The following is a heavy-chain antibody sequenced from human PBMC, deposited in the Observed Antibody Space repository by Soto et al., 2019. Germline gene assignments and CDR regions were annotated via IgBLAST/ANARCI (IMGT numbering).Heavy chain of an antibody. CDR2: INVDGSAT. V-gene: IGHV3-74*01. J-gene: IGHJ4*02. CDR1: GLTFSSSW. D-gene: IGHD2-15*01. Sequence: EVQLVESGGGLVQPGGSRRLSCAVSGLTFSSSWMHWVLQAPGKGLVWVSRINVDGSATHYADSVQGRFTISRDNAKNTLYLQMTNLSAEDTAVYYCARDRGSYNGIFDYWGQGTLVTVSS. CDR3: ARDRGSYNGIFDY.